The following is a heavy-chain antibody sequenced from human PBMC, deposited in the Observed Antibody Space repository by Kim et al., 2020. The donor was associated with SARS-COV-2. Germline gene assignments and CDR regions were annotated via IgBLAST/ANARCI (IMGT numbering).Heavy chain of an antibody. CDR2: VRKNVQRYTT. CDR3: ARVPYYNADGFSLDALDS. Sequence: GGSLRLSCVGSGLKFSDYYIDWVRRAPGKGLEWVGRVRKNVQRYTTDYGASVKGRFTISIDDSKNSVFLHMSSLTIEDTAVYFCARVPYYNADGFSLDALDSWGQGTMVTVSS. D-gene: IGHD1-26*01. J-gene: IGHJ3*02. CDR1: GLKFSDYY. V-gene: IGHV3-72*01.